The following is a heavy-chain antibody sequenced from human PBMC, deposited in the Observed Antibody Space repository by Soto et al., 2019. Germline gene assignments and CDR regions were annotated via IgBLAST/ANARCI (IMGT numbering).Heavy chain of an antibody. J-gene: IGHJ3*02. D-gene: IGHD3-3*01. V-gene: IGHV3-11*01. CDR3: ARDYYDFWSGYRFRQDDAFDI. Sequence: GGSLRLSCAASGFTFSDYYMSWIRQAPGKGLEWVSYISSSGSTIYYADSVKGRFTISRDNAKNSLYLQMNSLRAEDTAVYYCARDYYDFWSGYRFRQDDAFDIWGQGTMVTVSS. CDR1: GFTFSDYY. CDR2: ISSSGSTI.